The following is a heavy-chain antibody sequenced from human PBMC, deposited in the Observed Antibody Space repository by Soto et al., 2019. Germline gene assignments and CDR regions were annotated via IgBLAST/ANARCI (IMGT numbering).Heavy chain of an antibody. CDR2: IAHDGSNA. Sequence: QVQLVESGGGVVQPGGSQRLSSAASGCTFRNNAMHWVRQAPGKRLECLAVIAHDGSNAFYRDSVKGRFTGSRDNSKNTLYLYLNSLRSEDTGMYYCARGDREDILVVVGARPGEYGTDIWGQGTTVIVSS. D-gene: IGHD2-15*01. CDR1: GCTFRNNA. V-gene: IGHV3-30*10. J-gene: IGHJ6*02. CDR3: ARGDREDILVVVGARPGEYGTDI.